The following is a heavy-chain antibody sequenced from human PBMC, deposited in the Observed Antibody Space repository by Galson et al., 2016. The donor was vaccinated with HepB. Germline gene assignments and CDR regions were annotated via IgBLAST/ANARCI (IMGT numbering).Heavy chain of an antibody. V-gene: IGHV3-49*03. CDR3: TRASSNSLYLDWFDP. D-gene: IGHD2-2*01. J-gene: IGHJ5*02. CDR2: IGSKTYGGTT. Sequence: SLRLSCAASGFTFGDYGVTWFRQAPGKGLEWVGFIGSKTYGGTTEYAASVRGRFTLSRDDSKSIAYLQMSSLKTEDTAVYYCTRASSNSLYLDWFDPWGQGTLVIVSS. CDR1: GFTFGDYG.